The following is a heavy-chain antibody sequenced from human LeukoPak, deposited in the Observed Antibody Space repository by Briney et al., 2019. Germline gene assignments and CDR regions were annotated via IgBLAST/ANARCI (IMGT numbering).Heavy chain of an antibody. Sequence: PSETLSLTCTVSGGSISSSSYYWGWIRQPPGKGLEWIGYIYYSGSTYYNPSLKSRVTISVDTSKNQFSLKLSSVTAADTAVYYCARPDPQLVLHYWGQGTLVTVSS. V-gene: IGHV4-30-4*08. CDR3: ARPDPQLVLHY. D-gene: IGHD6-13*01. CDR1: GGSISSSSYY. CDR2: IYYSGST. J-gene: IGHJ4*02.